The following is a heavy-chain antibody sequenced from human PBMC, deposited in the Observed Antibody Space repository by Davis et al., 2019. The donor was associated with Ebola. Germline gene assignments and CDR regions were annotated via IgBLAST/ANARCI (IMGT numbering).Heavy chain of an antibody. J-gene: IGHJ4*02. Sequence: GESLKISCAASGFTFSANAMHWVRQAPGKGLEWVAVISYDSSNKYYADSVKGRFTISRDNSKNTLYLQMNSLRAEDTAVYYCARGNDFWRYFDYWGQGTLVTVSS. V-gene: IGHV3-30*04. CDR1: GFTFSANA. CDR3: ARGNDFWRYFDY. CDR2: ISYDSSNK. D-gene: IGHD3-3*01.